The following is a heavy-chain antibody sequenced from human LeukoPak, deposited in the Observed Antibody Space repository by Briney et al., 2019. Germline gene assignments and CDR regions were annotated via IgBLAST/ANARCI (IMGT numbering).Heavy chain of an antibody. J-gene: IGHJ5*02. CDR1: GFTFSNAW. V-gene: IGHV3-15*01. Sequence: GGSLRLSCAASGFTFSNAWMSWVRQAPGKGLEWVGRIKSKTDGGTTDYAAPVKGRFTISRDASKNTLYLQMNSLKTEDTAVYYCTTDYYDSSGYYPNWFDPWGQGTLVTVSS. CDR3: TTDYYDSSGYYPNWFDP. CDR2: IKSKTDGGTT. D-gene: IGHD3-22*01.